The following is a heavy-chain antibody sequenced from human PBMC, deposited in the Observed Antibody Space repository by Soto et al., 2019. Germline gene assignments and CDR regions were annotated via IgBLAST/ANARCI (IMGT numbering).Heavy chain of an antibody. CDR2: VYRTGAT. Sequence: QLQLQESGSGLVETAQTLSLTCIVSGDSISSGGFPWTWIRQSTGKGLEWIGYVYRTGATSYNPSLESRASILVDTSRNQFSLKLMSVTPADSAVYFCARDSYAMSSFALDVWGRGTAVTVSS. J-gene: IGHJ6*02. CDR1: GDSISSGGFP. CDR3: ARDSYAMSSFALDV. D-gene: IGHD2-2*01. V-gene: IGHV4-30-2*06.